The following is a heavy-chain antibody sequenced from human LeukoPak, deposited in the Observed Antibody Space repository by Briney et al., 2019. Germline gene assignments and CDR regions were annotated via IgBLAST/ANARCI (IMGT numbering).Heavy chain of an antibody. J-gene: IGHJ4*02. CDR2: IIPIFGIA. CDR1: GRSFGRYA. CDR3: ARERRAAPGPPLDY. D-gene: IGHD6-13*01. Sequence: ASVKVCCNASGRSFGRYAIRWGRQAPGQGLEFMGRIIPIFGIANYAQKFQGRVTITANKSTSTAYMELRSLRSEDTAVYYCARERRAAPGPPLDYWGQGTLVTVSS. V-gene: IGHV1-69*04.